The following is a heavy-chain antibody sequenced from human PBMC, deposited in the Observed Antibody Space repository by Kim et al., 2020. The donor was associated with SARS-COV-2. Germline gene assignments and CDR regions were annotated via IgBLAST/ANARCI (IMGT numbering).Heavy chain of an antibody. D-gene: IGHD3-10*01. CDR2: IRQDGSVR. J-gene: IGHJ3*02. Sequence: VSLRLSCEASGFTFSDFWMIWLRQAPGTGLEWVANIRQDGSVRYYVDSVKGRFTISRDNAKNSLYLQMDSLRAEDTAVYYCARDKSIPSYDAFDIWGQGTMVTVSS. CDR3: ARDKSIPSYDAFDI. CDR1: GFTFSDFW. V-gene: IGHV3-7*03.